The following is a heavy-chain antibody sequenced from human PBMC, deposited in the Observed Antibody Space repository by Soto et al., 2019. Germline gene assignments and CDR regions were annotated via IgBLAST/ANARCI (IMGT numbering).Heavy chain of an antibody. Sequence: QVQLQESGPELVKPSGTLSLSCVVSSGSISSTNWWRWVRQPPGRGLEWIGAIYHSGSINYNPSLRSRVTISVDKSKNQFSLNLISVTAADTAVYFCVKEGSGWSYLDHWGQGILVTVSS. V-gene: IGHV4-4*02. CDR1: SGSISSTNW. D-gene: IGHD6-19*01. CDR2: IYHSGSI. J-gene: IGHJ4*02. CDR3: VKEGSGWSYLDH.